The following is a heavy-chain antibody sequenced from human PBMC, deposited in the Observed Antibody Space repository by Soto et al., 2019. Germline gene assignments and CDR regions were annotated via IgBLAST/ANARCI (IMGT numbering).Heavy chain of an antibody. V-gene: IGHV3-23*01. CDR3: APWNPRVTQIDY. Sequence: GGSLRLSCAASGFTFSSHAMGWLRQAPGTGPEWVAFVDGSGYDTSYADSVKGRFTISRDNSKNTLYLQMNSLRAEDTAVYYCAPWNPRVTQIDYWGQGTLVTVSS. CDR1: GFTFSSHA. D-gene: IGHD2-21*02. J-gene: IGHJ4*02. CDR2: VDGSGYDT.